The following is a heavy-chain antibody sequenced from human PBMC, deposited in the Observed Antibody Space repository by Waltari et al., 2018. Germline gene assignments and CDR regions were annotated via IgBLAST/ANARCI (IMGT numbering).Heavy chain of an antibody. CDR3: ASSYCGGDCYSDPYYYLDY. CDR2: IYHSGST. CDR1: GYSISSGYY. J-gene: IGHJ4*02. Sequence: QVQLQESGPGLVKPSETLSLTCAVSGYSISSGYYWGWIRQPPGKGLEWIGSIYHSGSTYYNPAPKSRVTMSVYTSKNQFSLKLSSVTAADTSVYYCASSYCGGDCYSDPYYYLDYWGQGTLVTVSS. D-gene: IGHD2-21*01. V-gene: IGHV4-38-2*01.